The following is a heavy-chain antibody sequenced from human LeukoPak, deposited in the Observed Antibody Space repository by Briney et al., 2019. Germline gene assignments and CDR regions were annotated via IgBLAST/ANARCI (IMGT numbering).Heavy chain of an antibody. CDR1: GYTFTSYY. D-gene: IGHD3-22*01. Sequence: ASVKVSCKASGYTFTSYYMHWVRQASGKGLEWVGRIRSKTNSYATAYAASVRGRFTIFRDDSKNTAYLQMNSLKTEDTAVYYCTGHPTDSSAYFNWLDPWGQGTLVTVSS. V-gene: IGHV3-73*01. CDR2: IRSKTNSYAT. J-gene: IGHJ5*02. CDR3: TGHPTDSSAYFNWLDP.